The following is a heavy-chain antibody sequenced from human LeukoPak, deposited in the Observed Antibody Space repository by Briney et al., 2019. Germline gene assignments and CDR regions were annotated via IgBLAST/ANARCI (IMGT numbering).Heavy chain of an antibody. V-gene: IGHV3-11*01. J-gene: IGHJ6*03. Sequence: GGSLRLSCAASGFTFSDYYMSLILQAPGKGLEWVSYISSSGSTIYYADSVKGRFTISRDSAKNSLYLQMNSLRAEDTAVYYCARSTGSRYYYMDVWGKGTTVTVSS. CDR1: GFTFSDYY. CDR3: ARSTGSRYYYMDV. CDR2: ISSSGSTI. D-gene: IGHD1-14*01.